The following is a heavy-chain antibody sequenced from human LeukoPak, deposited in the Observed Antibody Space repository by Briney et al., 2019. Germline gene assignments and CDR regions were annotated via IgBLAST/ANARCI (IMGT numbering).Heavy chain of an antibody. D-gene: IGHD2-15*01. Sequence: GGTLRLSCAASGFPFSSHAMSWVRQPPGKGLEWVAAISNGKTYYADSVRGRFAISRDDSTNTVYLHMNSLRDEDTALYHCVREAGYCAPVCVKTNWFDPWGQGTLVTVSS. CDR3: VREAGYCAPVCVKTNWFDP. J-gene: IGHJ5*02. V-gene: IGHV3-23*01. CDR1: GFPFSSHA. CDR2: ISNGKT.